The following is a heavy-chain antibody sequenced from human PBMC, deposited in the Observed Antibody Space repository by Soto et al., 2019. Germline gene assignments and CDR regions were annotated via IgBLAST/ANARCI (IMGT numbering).Heavy chain of an antibody. V-gene: IGHV4-39*01. CDR1: GASIITDNYF. CDR3: ARRRASDYGGNHHPYYFDR. Sequence: TLSLTCTVSGASIITDNYFWVWIRQSPRRGLELIGSISYSGRTYDDPSLQSRVTISIDASKNQFSLKLTSVTTADTAVYYCARRRASDYGGNHHPYYFDRWGQGALVTVSS. CDR2: ISYSGRT. J-gene: IGHJ4*02. D-gene: IGHD4-17*01.